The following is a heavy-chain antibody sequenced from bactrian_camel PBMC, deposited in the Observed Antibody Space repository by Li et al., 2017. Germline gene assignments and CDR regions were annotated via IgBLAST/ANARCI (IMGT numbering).Heavy chain of an antibody. CDR3: AADQLYGTCRDVLDFPA. Sequence: DVQLVESGDASVQAGGSLRLSCAASGVTYSNYCMGWFRQAPGKEREGVAVLWIGGATTTYADSVKGRFIITRDKAKDLVYLQMNGLQPEDTGVYYCAADQLYGTCRDVLDFPARGQGTQVTVSS. CDR1: GVTYSNYC. J-gene: IGHJ4*01. D-gene: IGHD6*01. V-gene: IGHV3S40*01. CDR2: LWIGGATT.